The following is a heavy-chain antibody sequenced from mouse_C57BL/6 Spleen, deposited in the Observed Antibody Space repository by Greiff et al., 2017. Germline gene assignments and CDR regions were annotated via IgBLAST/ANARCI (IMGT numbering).Heavy chain of an antibody. CDR2: IDPSDSYT. Sequence: QVQLQQPGAELVMPGASVKLSCKASGYTFTSYWMHWVKQRPGQGLEWIGEIDPSDSYTNYNQKFKGKSTLTVDKSSSTAYMQLSSLTSEDSAVYYCARGTKTLMDYWGQGTSVTVSS. CDR1: GYTFTSYW. J-gene: IGHJ4*01. V-gene: IGHV1-69*01. CDR3: ARGTKTLMDY. D-gene: IGHD1-1*01.